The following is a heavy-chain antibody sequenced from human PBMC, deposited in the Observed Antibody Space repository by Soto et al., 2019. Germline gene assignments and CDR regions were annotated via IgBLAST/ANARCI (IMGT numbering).Heavy chain of an antibody. CDR1: GGSISSYY. J-gene: IGHJ5*02. CDR3: AGVVVFAATFWFDP. D-gene: IGHD2-15*01. V-gene: IGHV4-59*08. CDR2: IYYSGST. Sequence: PSETLSLTCTVSGGSISSYYWSWIRQPPGKGLEWIGYIYYSGSTNYSPSLKSRVTISVDTSKNQFSLKLSSVTAADTAVYYCAGVVVFAATFWFDPWGQATLVTVSS.